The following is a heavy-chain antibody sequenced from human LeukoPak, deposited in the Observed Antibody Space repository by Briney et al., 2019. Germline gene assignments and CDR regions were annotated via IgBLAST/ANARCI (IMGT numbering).Heavy chain of an antibody. V-gene: IGHV3-48*03. D-gene: IGHD3-22*01. CDR1: GFTFRSYE. CDR3: ARWGRMSHDSGGFYSDY. CDR2: IRSGGATI. Sequence: GGSLRLSCAASGFTFRSYEMNWVRQAPGKGLEWVSYIRSGGATIFYADSVKGRFTISRDDAQNSLYLQMNSLRVEDTAVYYCARWGRMSHDSGGFYSDYWGQGTLVTVSS. J-gene: IGHJ4*02.